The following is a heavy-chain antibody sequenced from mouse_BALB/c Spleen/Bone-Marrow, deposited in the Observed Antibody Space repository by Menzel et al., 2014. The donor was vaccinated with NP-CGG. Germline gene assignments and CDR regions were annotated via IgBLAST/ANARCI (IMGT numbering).Heavy chain of an antibody. CDR3: ARGARSAMDY. CDR1: GYAFSTYW. CDR2: IYPGDGDT. V-gene: IGHV1-80*01. Sequence: VQLQQSGAELVRPASSVKISCKASGYAFSTYWMIWVKQRHGQGLEWIGQIYPGDGDTNYNGKFKGKATLTADKSSSTAYMQLSSLTSEDSAVYFCARGARSAMDYWGPGTSVTVSS. J-gene: IGHJ4*01.